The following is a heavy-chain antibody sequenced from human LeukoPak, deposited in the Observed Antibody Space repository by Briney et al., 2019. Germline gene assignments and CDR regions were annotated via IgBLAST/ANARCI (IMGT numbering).Heavy chain of an antibody. CDR1: GFTFNEYA. J-gene: IGHJ4*02. Sequence: GGSLRLSCAASGFTFNEYAMSWVRQAPGKGLEWVPGISGSGGSTNYADSVKGRFTISRDNSKNTLNLQMNSLRAEDTAVYYCAKHLWRDLLWFGEGYYFGYWGQGTLVTVSS. CDR2: ISGSGGST. V-gene: IGHV3-23*01. CDR3: AKHLWRDLLWFGEGYYFGY. D-gene: IGHD3-10*01.